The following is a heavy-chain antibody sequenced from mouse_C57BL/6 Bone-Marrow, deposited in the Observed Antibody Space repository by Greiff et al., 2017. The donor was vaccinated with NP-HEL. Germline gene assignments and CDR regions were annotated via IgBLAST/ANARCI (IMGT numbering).Heavy chain of an antibody. D-gene: IGHD2-1*01. CDR1: GYTFTSYG. J-gene: IGHJ3*01. CDR3: ARRALYYGNYVPFAY. Sequence: QVQLKQSGAELARPGASVKLSCKASGYTFTSYGISWVKQRTGQGLEWIGEIYPRSGNTYYNEKFKGKATLTADQSSSTAYMELRSLTSGDSAVYFCARRALYYGNYVPFAYWGQGTLVTVSA. V-gene: IGHV1-81*01. CDR2: IYPRSGNT.